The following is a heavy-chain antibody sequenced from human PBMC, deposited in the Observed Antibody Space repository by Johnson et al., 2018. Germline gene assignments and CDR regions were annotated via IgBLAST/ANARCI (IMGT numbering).Heavy chain of an antibody. V-gene: IGHV3-30*18. J-gene: IGHJ6*03. CDR2: ISYGGSNK. Sequence: VQLVQSGGGVVQPGRSLRLSCAASGFTFSSCGMHWVRQAPGKGLEWVAVISYGGSNKYYGDSVKGRFTISRDNYKNTLYLQMNSLRAEDTAVYYCAKVDYYYYMDVWGKGTTVTVSS. CDR1: GFTFSSCG. CDR3: AKVDYYYYMDV.